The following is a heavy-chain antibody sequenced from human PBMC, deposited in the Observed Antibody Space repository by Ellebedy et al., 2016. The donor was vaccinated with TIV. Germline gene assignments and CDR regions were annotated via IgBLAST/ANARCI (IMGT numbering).Heavy chain of an antibody. Sequence: SETLSLTCTVSGGSISDYYWTWIRQPPKKGLEWIAYFSHAGNTRYNPSLKSRLTVSVDTSKSQFSLKVSSLTAADTAVYYCARVVNDYGDYTGNFESYYMDVWGKGITVTVSS. CDR2: FSHAGNT. D-gene: IGHD4-17*01. CDR1: GGSISDYY. CDR3: ARVVNDYGDYTGNFESYYMDV. J-gene: IGHJ6*03. V-gene: IGHV4-59*01.